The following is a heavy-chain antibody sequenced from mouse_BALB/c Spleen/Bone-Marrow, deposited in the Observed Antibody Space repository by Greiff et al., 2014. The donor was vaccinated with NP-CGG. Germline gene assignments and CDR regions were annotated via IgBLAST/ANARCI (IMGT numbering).Heavy chain of an antibody. V-gene: IGHV14-3*02. Sequence: VQLQQSGAELVKPGASVKLSCTASGFNIKDTYMHWVKQRPEQGLEWIGRIDPANGNTKYDPKFQGKATITADTSSNTASLQHSSLTTEDTAVYYCARWEYYAMDYWGQGTSVTVSS. CDR2: IDPANGNT. CDR1: GFNIKDTY. CDR3: ARWEYYAMDY. D-gene: IGHD4-1*01. J-gene: IGHJ4*01.